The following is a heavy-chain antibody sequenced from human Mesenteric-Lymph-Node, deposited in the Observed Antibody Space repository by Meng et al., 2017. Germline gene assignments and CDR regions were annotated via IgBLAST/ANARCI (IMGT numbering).Heavy chain of an antibody. CDR2: LYSSGGT. V-gene: IGHV3-66*01. CDR3: ARVDTAMVTTLFDY. Sequence: GESLKTSCAASGFTVRNHYMSWVRQAPGEGLEWVSTLYSSGGTYYGDSLHGRFIISRDYSQNILYLQMNTLRAEGTTVYYCARVDTAMVTTLFDYWGQGTLVTVSS. D-gene: IGHD5-18*01. CDR1: GFTVRNHY. J-gene: IGHJ4*02.